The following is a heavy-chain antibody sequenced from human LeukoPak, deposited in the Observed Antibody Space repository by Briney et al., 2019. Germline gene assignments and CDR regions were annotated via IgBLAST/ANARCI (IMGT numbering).Heavy chain of an antibody. Sequence: GASVKVSCRVSGYTLTELSMHWVRQAPGKGLEWMGGFDPEDGETIYAQKFQGRVTMTEDTSTDTAYMELSSLRSEDTAVYYCATGDFWSGYYDYWGQGTLVTVSS. D-gene: IGHD3-3*01. J-gene: IGHJ4*02. CDR3: ATGDFWSGYYDY. CDR1: GYTLTELS. CDR2: FDPEDGET. V-gene: IGHV1-24*01.